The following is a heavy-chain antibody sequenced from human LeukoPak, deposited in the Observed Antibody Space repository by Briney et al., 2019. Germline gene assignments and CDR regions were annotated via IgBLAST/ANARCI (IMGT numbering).Heavy chain of an antibody. CDR1: GYTFTSYY. V-gene: IGHV1-46*01. CDR2: INPSGGST. D-gene: IGHD6-19*01. J-gene: IGHJ4*02. Sequence: ASVKVSCKASGYTFTSYYMHWVRQAPGQGLEWMGIINPSGGSTSYAQKFQGRVTMTRDMSTSTVYMELSSLRSDDTAVYYCARDSVFVGRIAVAGTPDYWGQGTLVTVSS. CDR3: ARDSVFVGRIAVAGTPDY.